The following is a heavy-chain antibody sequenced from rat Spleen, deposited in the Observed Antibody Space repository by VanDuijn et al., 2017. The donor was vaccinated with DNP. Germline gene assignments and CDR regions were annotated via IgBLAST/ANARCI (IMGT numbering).Heavy chain of an antibody. Sequence: EVQLVESGGGLVQPGRSLKLSCAVSGFTFSDYYMAWVRQAPTKGLEWVATITTSGGTSFYRDSVKGRFTVSRDNAKSTLYLQMDSLRSEDTATYYCARPAGGDWGQGVMVTVSS. D-gene: IGHD5-1*01. CDR2: ITTSGGTS. V-gene: IGHV5-25*01. J-gene: IGHJ2*01. CDR1: GFTFSDYY. CDR3: ARPAGGD.